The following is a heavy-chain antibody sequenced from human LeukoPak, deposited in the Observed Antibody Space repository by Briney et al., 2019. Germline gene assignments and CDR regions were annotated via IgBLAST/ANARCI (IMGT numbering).Heavy chain of an antibody. D-gene: IGHD3-22*01. J-gene: IGHJ4*02. CDR3: ARGATGVYDSSDWDY. Sequence: GGSLRLSCAASGFTFSSYSMNWVRQAPGKGLEWVSSISSSSSYIYYADSVKGRFTISRDNAKNSLYLQMNSLRAEDTAVYYCARGATGVYDSSDWDYWGQGTLVTVSS. V-gene: IGHV3-21*01. CDR1: GFTFSSYS. CDR2: ISSSSSYI.